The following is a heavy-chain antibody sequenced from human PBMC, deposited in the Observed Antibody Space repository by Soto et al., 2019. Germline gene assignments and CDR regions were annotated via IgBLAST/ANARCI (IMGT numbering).Heavy chain of an antibody. CDR3: ARGDDTDSSCYYPVFIA. CDR2: INHSGST. D-gene: IGHD3-22*01. V-gene: IGHV4-34*01. CDR1: GGSFSGYY. Sequence: SETLSLTCAVYGGSFSGYYWSWIRQPPGKGLEWIGEINHSGSTNYNPSLKSRVTISVDTSKNQFSLKLSSVTAADTAVYYCARGDDTDSSCYYPVFIAWGQGTLVTVSS. J-gene: IGHJ4*02.